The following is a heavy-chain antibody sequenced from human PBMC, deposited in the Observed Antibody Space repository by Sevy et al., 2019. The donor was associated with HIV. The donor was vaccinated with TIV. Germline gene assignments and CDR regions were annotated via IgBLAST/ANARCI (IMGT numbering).Heavy chain of an antibody. CDR1: GLIFSHYG. Sequence: GGSLRLSCAASGLIFSHYGMHWVRQAPRKGLEWVTFISYDRSDTYYVDSVKGRFSISRDNSKNTVYLQINSLRTEDTALYYCAKNTAAAGTGGFDYWGQGTLVTVSS. CDR2: ISYDRSDT. J-gene: IGHJ4*02. CDR3: AKNTAAAGTGGFDY. D-gene: IGHD6-13*01. V-gene: IGHV3-30*02.